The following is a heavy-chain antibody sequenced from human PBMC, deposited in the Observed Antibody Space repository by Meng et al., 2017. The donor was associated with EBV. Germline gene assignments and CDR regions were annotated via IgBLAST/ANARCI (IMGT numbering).Heavy chain of an antibody. J-gene: IGHJ4*02. CDR2: FLPRLGAP. V-gene: IGHV1-69*01. CDR3: ASESGRGYTPDY. D-gene: IGHD3-10*01. CDR1: GGPFRYDA. Sequence: QVQLGQSAAEVKKPGSSVKASCKTSGGPFRYDAISWVRQAPGQGLEWLGGFLPRLGAPNYAQKFHGRVKITADESTSTHYMDLSSLRSEDTAIYYCASESGRGYTPDYWGQGTLVTVSS.